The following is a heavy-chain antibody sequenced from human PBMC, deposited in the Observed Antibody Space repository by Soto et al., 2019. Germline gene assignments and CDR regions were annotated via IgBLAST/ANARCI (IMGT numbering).Heavy chain of an antibody. CDR3: AREGLMDTPNTPLDY. CDR2: ISSSIIYI. V-gene: IGHV3-21*01. CDR1: VFTFSSYI. D-gene: IGHD5-18*01. J-gene: IGHJ4*02. Sequence: GGSLILSCSASVFTFSSYIMNWVLQAPGKGLEWVSSISSSIIYIYYADSVKGRFTISRDNAKNSLYLQMNSLRAEDTAAYYCAREGLMDTPNTPLDYWGQGLLVTVSS.